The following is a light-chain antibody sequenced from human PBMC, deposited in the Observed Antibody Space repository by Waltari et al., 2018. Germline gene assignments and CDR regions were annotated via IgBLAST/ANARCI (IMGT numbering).Light chain of an antibody. CDR3: VVYMGSGHWV. Sequence: QTVVTQEPSFSVSPGGTVTLTCGLSSGSVSTSYYPSWYQPTPGQAPRTPTSSTNTRSSGVPDRFSGSILGNKAALTITGAQADDECDYYCVVYMGSGHWVFGGGTKLTVL. CDR2: STN. J-gene: IGLJ3*02. V-gene: IGLV8-61*01. CDR1: SGSVSTSYY.